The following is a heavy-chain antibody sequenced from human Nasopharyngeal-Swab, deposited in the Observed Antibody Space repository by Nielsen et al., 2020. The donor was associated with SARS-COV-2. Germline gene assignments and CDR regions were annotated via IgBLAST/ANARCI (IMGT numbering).Heavy chain of an antibody. V-gene: IGHV3-73*01. D-gene: IGHD4-17*01. J-gene: IGHJ5*02. Sequence: GGSLRLSCAASGFTFSGSAMHWVRQASGKGLEWVGRIRSKANSYATAYAASVKGRFTISRDDSKNTAYLQMNSLKTEDTAVYYCTKSNDYGDYEYDPWGQGTLVTVSS. CDR2: IRSKANSYAT. CDR3: TKSNDYGDYEYDP. CDR1: GFTFSGSA.